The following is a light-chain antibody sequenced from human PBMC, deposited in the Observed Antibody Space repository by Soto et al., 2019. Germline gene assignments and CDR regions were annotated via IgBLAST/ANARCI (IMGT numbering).Light chain of an antibody. CDR1: QSVSSY. CDR3: QQRSTWPAIT. V-gene: IGKV3-11*01. CDR2: DAS. J-gene: IGKJ5*01. Sequence: EIVLTQSPATLSLSPGERATLSCRASQSVSSYLAWYQQKPGQAPSLLIYDASNRATGIPARFSGSGSGTDFTLTISSLEPEDFAVYYCQQRSTWPAITFGQGTRLEIK.